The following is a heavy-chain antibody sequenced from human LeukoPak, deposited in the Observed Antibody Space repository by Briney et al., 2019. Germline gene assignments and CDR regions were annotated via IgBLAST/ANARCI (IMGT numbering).Heavy chain of an antibody. CDR1: CGSLSRGGYY. V-gene: IGHV4-31*03. CDR3: ARRAVTPRYFDY. D-gene: IGHD2-21*02. Sequence: SETPSLTCTFSCGSLSRGGYYWSWVRQPPGTGLEWIGYIYYSGSTYYNPSLKSRVTISVDTSKNQFSLKLSSVTAADTAVYYCARRAVTPRYFDYWGQGTLVTVSS. J-gene: IGHJ4*02. CDR2: IYYSGST.